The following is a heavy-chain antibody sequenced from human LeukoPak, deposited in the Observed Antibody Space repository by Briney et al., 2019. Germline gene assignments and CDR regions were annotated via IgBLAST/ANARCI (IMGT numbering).Heavy chain of an antibody. Sequence: ASVKVSCKASGGTFSSYAISWVRQAPGQGLEWMGGIIPIFGTANYAQKFQGRVTMTRNTSISTAYMELSSLRSEDTAVYYCARIVMNYYYGMDVWGQGTTVTVSS. J-gene: IGHJ6*02. CDR2: IIPIFGTA. CDR3: ARIVMNYYYGMDV. V-gene: IGHV1-69*05. D-gene: IGHD3-16*02. CDR1: GGTFSSYA.